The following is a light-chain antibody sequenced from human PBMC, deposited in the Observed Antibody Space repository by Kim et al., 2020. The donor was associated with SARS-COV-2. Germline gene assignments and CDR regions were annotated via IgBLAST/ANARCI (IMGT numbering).Light chain of an antibody. CDR1: QSVSSH. CDR3: QQRSNWPPIT. CDR2: DAS. V-gene: IGKV3-11*01. Sequence: SPGDRAPPPSSASQSVSSHLAWYQQKRGQAPRLLIYDASNRATGIPARFSGSGSGTDFTLTISSLEPEDSAVYYCQQRSNWPPITFGQGTRLEIK. J-gene: IGKJ5*01.